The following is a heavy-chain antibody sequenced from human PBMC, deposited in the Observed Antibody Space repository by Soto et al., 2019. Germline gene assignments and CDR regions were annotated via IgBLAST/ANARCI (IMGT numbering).Heavy chain of an antibody. V-gene: IGHV3-23*01. Sequence: EVQLLESGGGLVQPGGSLRLSCAASGFTFSSYGMSWVRQAPGKGLEWVSGISGGGGGTYYADSVKGRFSITRDNSKNTLYLQKNSLRAEDTAVYYGAKFEGSGELGLAYYFDAWGQGTLVTVSS. J-gene: IGHJ4*01. CDR3: AKFEGSGELGLAYYFDA. D-gene: IGHD3-10*01. CDR1: GFTFSSYG. CDR2: ISGGGGGT.